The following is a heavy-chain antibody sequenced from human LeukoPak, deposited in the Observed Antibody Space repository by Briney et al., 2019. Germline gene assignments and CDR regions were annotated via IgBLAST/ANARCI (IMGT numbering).Heavy chain of an antibody. J-gene: IGHJ4*02. V-gene: IGHV4-34*01. D-gene: IGHD6-6*01. CDR1: GGSFSGYY. Sequence: SETLSLTCAVYGGSFSGYYWSWIRQPPGKGLEWIGEINHSGSTNYNPSLKSRVTISVDTSKNQFSLKLSSVTAADTAVYYCARESSSYSSSSRGYLRDYWGQGTLVTVSS. CDR3: ARESSSYSSSSRGYLRDY. CDR2: INHSGST.